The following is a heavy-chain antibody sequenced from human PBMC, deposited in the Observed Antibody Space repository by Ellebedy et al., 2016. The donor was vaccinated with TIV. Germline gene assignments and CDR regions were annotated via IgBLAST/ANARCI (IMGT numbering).Heavy chain of an antibody. CDR2: ISAYNGNT. V-gene: IGHV1-18*04. CDR1: GYTFTSYG. Sequence: AASVKVSCKASGYTFTSYGISWVRQAPGQGLEWMGWISAYNGNTNYAQKLQGRVTMTTDTSTSTAYMELRSLRSDDTAVYYCARDRGEALLWFGDGFGWFDPWGQGTLVTVSS. J-gene: IGHJ5*02. CDR3: ARDRGEALLWFGDGFGWFDP. D-gene: IGHD3-10*01.